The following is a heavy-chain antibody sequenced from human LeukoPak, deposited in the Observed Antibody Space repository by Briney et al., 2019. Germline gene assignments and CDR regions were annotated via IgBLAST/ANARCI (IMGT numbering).Heavy chain of an antibody. V-gene: IGHV3-21*01. CDR3: ARAAACSSTSCYVAEYFQH. J-gene: IGHJ1*01. CDR2: ISSSSYI. D-gene: IGHD2-2*01. Sequence: GGSLRLSCAASGFTFSSYSMNWVRQAPGKGLEWVSSISSSSYIYYADSVKGRFTISRDNAKNSPYLQMNSLRAEDTAVYYCARAAACSSTSCYVAEYFQHWGQGTLVTVSS. CDR1: GFTFSSYS.